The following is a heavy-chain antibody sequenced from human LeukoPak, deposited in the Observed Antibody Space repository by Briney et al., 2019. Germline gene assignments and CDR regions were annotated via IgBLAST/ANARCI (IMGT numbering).Heavy chain of an antibody. Sequence: ASVKVSCKASGYTFTGYYMHWVRQAPGQGLEWMGWINPNSGGTNYAQKFQGRVTMTRDTSISTAYMELNRLRSDDTAVYYCAGVGGTHYYYMDVWGKGTTVTVSS. J-gene: IGHJ6*03. CDR2: INPNSGGT. CDR3: AGVGGTHYYYMDV. V-gene: IGHV1-2*02. D-gene: IGHD1-7*01. CDR1: GYTFTGYY.